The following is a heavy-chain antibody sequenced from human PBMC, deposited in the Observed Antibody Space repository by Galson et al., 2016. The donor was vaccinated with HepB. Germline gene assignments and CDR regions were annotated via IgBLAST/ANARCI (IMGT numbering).Heavy chain of an antibody. V-gene: IGHV3-74*01. CDR2: INSDGSRT. Sequence: SLRLSCAASGFTFSSYWMHWVRQAPGKGLVWVSRINSDGSRTSYADSVKGRFTISRDNAKNTLYLQMNSLRAEDTAVYYCARERVDIVVGPAAMPGYYYYGLDVWGQGTTVTGSS. CDR3: ARERVDIVVGPAAMPGYYYYGLDV. D-gene: IGHD2-2*01. J-gene: IGHJ6*02. CDR1: GFTFSSYW.